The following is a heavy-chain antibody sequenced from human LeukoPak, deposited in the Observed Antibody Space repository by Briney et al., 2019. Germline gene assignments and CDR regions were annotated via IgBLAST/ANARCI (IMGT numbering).Heavy chain of an antibody. J-gene: IGHJ4*02. D-gene: IGHD1-7*01. V-gene: IGHV4-61*02. CDR3: ARSRVGNWNYEIVYY. CDR2: IYTSGST. Sequence: SETLSLTCNVSGGSISSGRYYWSWIRQPAGKGLEWIGRIYTSGSTNYNPSLKSRVTISVDTSKNQFSLKLSSVTAADTAVYYCARSRVGNWNYEIVYYWGQGTLVTVSS. CDR1: GGSISSGRYY.